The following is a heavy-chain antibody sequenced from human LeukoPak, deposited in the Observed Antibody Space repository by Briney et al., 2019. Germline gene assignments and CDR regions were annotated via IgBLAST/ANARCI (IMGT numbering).Heavy chain of an antibody. CDR2: ITTGDGNT. D-gene: IGHD7-27*01. CDR3: AKDGGLWVSAHWGDS. CDR1: GFTFSSYT. J-gene: IGHJ4*02. Sequence: GGSLRLSCTASGFTFSSYTMTWVRQAPGKGLKWVSTITTGDGNTYYADSVKGRFTVSRDDSKNTLYLQMNSLRAEDTAVYYCAKDGGLWVSAHWGDSWGRGILVTVSS. V-gene: IGHV3-23*01.